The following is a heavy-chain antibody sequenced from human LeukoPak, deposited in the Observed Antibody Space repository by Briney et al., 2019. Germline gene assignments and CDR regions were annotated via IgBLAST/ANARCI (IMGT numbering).Heavy chain of an antibody. CDR2: INWNGGST. V-gene: IGHV3-20*04. CDR3: ARGTGKSAAAAQSPPVYYYYYYMDV. J-gene: IGHJ6*03. CDR1: GFTFDDFG. Sequence: GGSLRLSCAASGFTFDDFGMSWVRQAPGKGLEWVSGINWNGGSTGYADSVKGRFTISRDNAKNSLYLQMNSLRAEDTALYYCARGTGKSAAAAQSPPVYYYYYYMDVWGKGTTVTVSS. D-gene: IGHD6-13*01.